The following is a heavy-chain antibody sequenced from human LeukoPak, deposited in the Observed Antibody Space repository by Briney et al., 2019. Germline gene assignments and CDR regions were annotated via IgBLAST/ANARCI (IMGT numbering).Heavy chain of an antibody. Sequence: RGSLRLSSAVSGFTFSDFYMSCMRQAPGKGLEWISDISGSGTTIYSADSVKGRFTISRDNAKNSLFLQMNSLRAEDTALYFCAREHYRGSYSAWGQGTLVTVSS. CDR1: GFTFSDFY. J-gene: IGHJ4*02. V-gene: IGHV3-11*01. D-gene: IGHD2-15*01. CDR2: ISGSGTTI. CDR3: AREHYRGSYSA.